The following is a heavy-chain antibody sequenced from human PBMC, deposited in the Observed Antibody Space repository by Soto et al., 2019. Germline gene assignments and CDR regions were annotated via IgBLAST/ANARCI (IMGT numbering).Heavy chain of an antibody. Sequence: GFLRLSCAASGFSFGSYALSWVRQAPGKGLEWVSTISGSDGKTFYADSVKGRFSISRDTSQSTLYLQMNSLRADDTAMYYCARWSYLDYWGQGTRVTVSS. CDR3: ARWSYLDY. J-gene: IGHJ4*02. CDR2: ISGSDGKT. D-gene: IGHD3-3*01. V-gene: IGHV3-23*01. CDR1: GFSFGSYA.